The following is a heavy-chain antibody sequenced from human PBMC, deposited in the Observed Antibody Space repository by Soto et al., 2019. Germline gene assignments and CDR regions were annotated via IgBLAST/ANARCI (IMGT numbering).Heavy chain of an antibody. D-gene: IGHD6-13*01. CDR2: IIPIFGTA. V-gene: IGHV1-69*06. J-gene: IGHJ4*02. CDR3: ARVGGAAAGTWDY. CDR1: GGTFSSYA. Sequence: PSVKVSCKASGGTFSSYAISWVRQGPGQGLEWMGGIIPIFGTANYAQKFQGRVTITADKSTSTAYMELSSLRSEDTAVYYCARVGGAAAGTWDYWGQGTLVTVSS.